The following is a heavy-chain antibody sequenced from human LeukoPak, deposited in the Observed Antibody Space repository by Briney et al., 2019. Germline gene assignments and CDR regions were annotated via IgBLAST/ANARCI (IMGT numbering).Heavy chain of an antibody. D-gene: IGHD3-9*01. Sequence: ASVKVSCKASGYTFTGYYMHWVRQAPGQGLEWMGWINPNSGGTNYAQKFQGRVTMTRDTSISTAYMGLSRLRSDDTAVYYCARDAGYDILTGYDAFDIWGQGTMVTVSS. J-gene: IGHJ3*02. CDR3: ARDAGYDILTGYDAFDI. CDR1: GYTFTGYY. CDR2: INPNSGGT. V-gene: IGHV1-2*02.